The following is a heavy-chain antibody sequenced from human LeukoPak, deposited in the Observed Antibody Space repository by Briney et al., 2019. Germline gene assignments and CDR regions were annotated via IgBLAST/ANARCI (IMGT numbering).Heavy chain of an antibody. CDR1: GGSISNYNYH. Sequence: SETLSLTCTVSGGSISNYNYHWGWIRQPPGKGLEWIGSIHYSGSTYYNPSLKSRVTMSVDTSKNQFSLKLTSVTAADTAVYYCGESGGYSNYDYWGQGTLVTVSS. V-gene: IGHV4-39*01. D-gene: IGHD4-11*01. J-gene: IGHJ4*02. CDR3: GESGGYSNYDY. CDR2: IHYSGST.